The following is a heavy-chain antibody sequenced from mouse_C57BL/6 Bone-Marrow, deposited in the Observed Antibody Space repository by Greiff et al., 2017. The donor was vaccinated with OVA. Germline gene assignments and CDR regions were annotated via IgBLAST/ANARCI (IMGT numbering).Heavy chain of an antibody. CDR3: ASSATVVDDWFDY. D-gene: IGHD1-1*01. CDR2: IRNKANGYTT. Sequence: EVQLVESGGGLVQPGGSLSLSCAASGFTFTDYYMSWVRQPPGKALEWLGFIRNKANGYTTEYSASGKGRFTIARDNSQSILYLQMNARRDEDSSTYYCASSATVVDDWFDYWGQGTTLTVSA. CDR1: GFTFTDYY. V-gene: IGHV7-3*01. J-gene: IGHJ2*01.